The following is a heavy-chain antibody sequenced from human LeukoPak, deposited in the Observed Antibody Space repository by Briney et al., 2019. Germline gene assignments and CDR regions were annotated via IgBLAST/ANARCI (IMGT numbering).Heavy chain of an antibody. CDR2: ISGSGGST. Sequence: GGSLRLSCAASGFTFSSYAMSWVRQAPGRGLEWVSAISGSGGSTYYADSVKGRFTISRDNSKNTLYLQMGSLRAEDMAVYYCARAIWSGYYDYWGQGTLVTVSS. J-gene: IGHJ4*02. CDR1: GFTFSSYA. CDR3: ARAIWSGYYDY. D-gene: IGHD3-3*01. V-gene: IGHV3-23*01.